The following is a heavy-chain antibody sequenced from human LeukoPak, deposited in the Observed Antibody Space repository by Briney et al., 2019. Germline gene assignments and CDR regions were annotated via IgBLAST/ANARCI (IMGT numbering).Heavy chain of an antibody. Sequence: SETLSLTCTVSGGSISSGSYYWSWIRQPAGKGLEWIGRIYTSGSTNYNPSLKSRVTISVDTSKNQFSLKLSSVTAADTAVYYCARDFDTGAFDIWGQGTMVTVSS. CDR1: GGSISSGSYY. D-gene: IGHD3-10*01. V-gene: IGHV4-61*02. J-gene: IGHJ3*02. CDR2: IYTSGST. CDR3: ARDFDTGAFDI.